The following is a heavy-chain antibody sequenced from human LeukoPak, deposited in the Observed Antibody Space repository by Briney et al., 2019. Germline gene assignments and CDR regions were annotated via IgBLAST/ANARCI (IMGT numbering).Heavy chain of an antibody. D-gene: IGHD3-9*01. J-gene: IGHJ4*02. Sequence: GRSLRLSCAASGLTFDDYAMHWVRQAPGEGLEWVSGISWNSGSIGYADSVKGRFTISRDNAKNSLYLQMSTLRAEDTAVYYCARILTGYDAFDYWGQGTLVTVSS. V-gene: IGHV3-9*01. CDR3: ARILTGYDAFDY. CDR2: ISWNSGSI. CDR1: GLTFDDYA.